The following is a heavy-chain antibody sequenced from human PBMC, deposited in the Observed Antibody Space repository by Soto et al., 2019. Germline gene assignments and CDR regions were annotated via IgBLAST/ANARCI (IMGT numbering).Heavy chain of an antibody. CDR2: TRNKANSYTT. D-gene: IGHD3-22*01. CDR3: ATVTSDSSGYYRFDY. V-gene: IGHV3-72*01. J-gene: IGHJ4*02. CDR1: GFTFSDHY. Sequence: GGSLRLSCAASGFTFSDHYMDWVRQAPGKGLEWVGRTRNKANSYTTEYAASVKGRFTISRDDSKNSLYLQMNSLKTEDTAVYYCATVTSDSSGYYRFDYWGQGTLVTVSS.